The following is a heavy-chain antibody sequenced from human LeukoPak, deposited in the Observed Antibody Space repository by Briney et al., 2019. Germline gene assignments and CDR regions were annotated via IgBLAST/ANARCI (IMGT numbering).Heavy chain of an antibody. V-gene: IGHV3-23*01. CDR2: INDNAGRT. J-gene: IGHJ4*02. CDR1: GFTFSSCA. CDR3: AKEEGFDH. Sequence: GGSLRLSCAASGFTFSSCAMSWVRQAPGKGLEWVAAINDNAGRTFYADSVKGRFTISRDNSKNTVYLQMNSLRAEDTAVYYCAKEEGFDHWGQGTLVTVAS.